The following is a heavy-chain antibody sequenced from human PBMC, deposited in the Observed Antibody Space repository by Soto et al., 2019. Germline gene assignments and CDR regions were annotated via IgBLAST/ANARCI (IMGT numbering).Heavy chain of an antibody. CDR2: ISHSGST. CDR3: ARGGGKWLRSYYYYGMDV. J-gene: IGHJ6*02. D-gene: IGHD5-12*01. CDR1: GGSISSSNW. Sequence: QVQLQESGPGLVKPSGTLSLTCAVSGGSISSSNWWSWVRQPPGKGLEWIGEISHSGSTTYNPSLKNRVTISVDKSKNQFSLKLSSVTAADTAVYYCARGGGKWLRSYYYYGMDVWGQGTTVTVSS. V-gene: IGHV4-4*02.